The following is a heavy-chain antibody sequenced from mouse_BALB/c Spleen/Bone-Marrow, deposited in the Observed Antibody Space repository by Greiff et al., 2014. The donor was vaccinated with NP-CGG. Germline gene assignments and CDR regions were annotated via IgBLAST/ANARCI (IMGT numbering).Heavy chain of an antibody. CDR3: TRDRGVQGYAMDY. CDR1: GFTFSDFY. CDR2: ISDGGSYI. V-gene: IGHV5-4*02. D-gene: IGHD2-14*01. J-gene: IGHJ4*01. Sequence: EVQLQESGGGLVKPGGSLKLSCAASGFTFSDFYMYWVRQTPEKRLEWVATISDGGSYIYYPDSVKGRFTISRDDAKNNLYLQMSSLKSEDTATYYCTRDRGVQGYAMDYWGQGTSVTVSS.